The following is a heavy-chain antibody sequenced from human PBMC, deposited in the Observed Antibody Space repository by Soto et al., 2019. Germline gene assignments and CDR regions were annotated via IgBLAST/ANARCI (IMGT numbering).Heavy chain of an antibody. Sequence: QVQLVESGGSVVQPGRSLRLSCAASGFTFSSYGMHWVRQAPGKGLEWVAVISYDGSNKYYADSVKGRFTISRDNSKNTLYLQMNSLRAEDTAVYYCAKDRYGSGSYTDYWGQGTLVTVSS. D-gene: IGHD3-10*01. CDR3: AKDRYGSGSYTDY. J-gene: IGHJ4*02. V-gene: IGHV3-30*18. CDR2: ISYDGSNK. CDR1: GFTFSSYG.